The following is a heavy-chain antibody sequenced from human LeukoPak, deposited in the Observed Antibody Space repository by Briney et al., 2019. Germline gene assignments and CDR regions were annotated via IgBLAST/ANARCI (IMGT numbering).Heavy chain of an antibody. CDR1: GFTFSSYW. D-gene: IGHD6-19*01. CDR3: ARRSGWYTGYYFDY. CDR2: IKQDGSEK. J-gene: IGHJ4*02. Sequence: GGSLRLSCAASGFTFSSYWMSWVRQAPGKGLEWVANIKQDGSEKYYVDSVKGRFTISRDNAKNSLYLQMNSLRAEGTAAYYCARRSGWYTGYYFDYWGQGTLVTVSS. V-gene: IGHV3-7*03.